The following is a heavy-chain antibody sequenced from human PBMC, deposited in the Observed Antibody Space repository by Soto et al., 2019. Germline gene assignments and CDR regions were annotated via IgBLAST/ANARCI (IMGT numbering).Heavy chain of an antibody. CDR3: VKGPALYVSRSFVH. D-gene: IGHD3-22*01. CDR1: GFTFSSYG. Sequence: GGSLRLSCSASGFTFSSYGMHWVRQAPGKGLEYVSAISSNGGITYYADSVKGRFTTSRDNSKNTLYLQMSSLRAEDTAVYYCVKGPALYVSRSFVHWGQETLVTVFS. V-gene: IGHV3-64D*06. J-gene: IGHJ4*02. CDR2: ISSNGGIT.